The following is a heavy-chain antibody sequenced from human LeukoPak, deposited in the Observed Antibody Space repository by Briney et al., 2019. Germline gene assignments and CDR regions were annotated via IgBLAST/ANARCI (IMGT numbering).Heavy chain of an antibody. CDR3: ARGEDYASGSYYLYFDS. CDR1: GGSFSGYY. D-gene: IGHD3-10*01. CDR2: INHSGSA. Sequence: SETLSLTCAVYGGSFSGYYWSWIRQPPGKGLEWIGEINHSGSANYNPSLKSRVTISVDTSKNQFSLKVSSVTAADTAVYYCARGEDYASGSYYLYFDSWGQGTLVTLSS. V-gene: IGHV4-34*01. J-gene: IGHJ4*02.